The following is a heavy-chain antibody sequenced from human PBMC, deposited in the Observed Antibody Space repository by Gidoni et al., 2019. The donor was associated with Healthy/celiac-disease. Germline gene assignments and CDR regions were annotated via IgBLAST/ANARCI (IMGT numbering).Heavy chain of an antibody. CDR2: IYPGDSDT. J-gene: IGHJ4*02. CDR1: GYSFTSYW. Sequence: KKPGESLKISCKGSGYSFTSYWIGWVRQMLGKGLEWMGIIYPGDSDTRYSPSFQGQGTISADKSISTAYRQWSSMKAWDTDRYDCARLPPSETVGGSDRYPYYLDYWGQGTLVTVSS. D-gene: IGHD3-16*02. CDR3: ARLPPSETVGGSDRYPYYLDY. V-gene: IGHV5-51*01.